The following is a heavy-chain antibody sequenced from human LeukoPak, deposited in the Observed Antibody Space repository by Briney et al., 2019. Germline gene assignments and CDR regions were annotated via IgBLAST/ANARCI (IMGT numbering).Heavy chain of an antibody. CDR3: SKGGQSGPWYSLDC. Sequence: PGGSLRLSCAASEFPFSSYAMSWVRQAPGKGLEWVSGISAGGGDTYYADSVKGRFTISRGNFKNTLYLQMSSLRPEDTAVYFCSKGGQSGPWYSLDCWGQGTLVTVSS. V-gene: IGHV3-23*01. J-gene: IGHJ4*02. CDR1: EFPFSSYA. D-gene: IGHD2-15*01. CDR2: ISAGGGDT.